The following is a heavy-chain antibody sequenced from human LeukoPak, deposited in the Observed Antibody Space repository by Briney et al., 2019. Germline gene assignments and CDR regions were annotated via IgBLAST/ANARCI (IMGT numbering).Heavy chain of an antibody. Sequence: GGSLRLSCAASGFTFSSYAMHWVRQAPGKGLEWVAVISYDGSSKYYADSVKGRFTISRDNSKNTLYLQMNSLRAEDTAVYYCARGRRYCSSTSCPTNYYYYYMDAWGKGTTVTVSS. D-gene: IGHD2-2*01. CDR1: GFTFSSYA. V-gene: IGHV3-30-3*01. CDR3: ARGRRYCSSTSCPTNYYYYYMDA. CDR2: ISYDGSSK. J-gene: IGHJ6*03.